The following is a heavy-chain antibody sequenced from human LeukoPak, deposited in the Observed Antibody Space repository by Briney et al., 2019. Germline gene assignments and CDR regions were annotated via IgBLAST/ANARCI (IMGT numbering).Heavy chain of an antibody. CDR3: ARDTDMVATILGLD. D-gene: IGHD5-12*01. Sequence: GSLRLSCAASGFSFSSYAMHWVRQAPGKGLEWVAVIPYDGRNKQYTDSVKGRFTISRDNSKNMLNLQMNSLRAEDTAVYYCARDTDMVATILGLDWGQGTTVTVSS. V-gene: IGHV3-30*04. J-gene: IGHJ6*02. CDR1: GFSFSSYA. CDR2: IPYDGRNK.